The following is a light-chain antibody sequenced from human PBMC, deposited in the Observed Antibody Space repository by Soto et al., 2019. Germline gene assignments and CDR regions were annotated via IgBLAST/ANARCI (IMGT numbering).Light chain of an antibody. Sequence: EIVLTQSPGTLSLSPGERATLSCRASQSVSSSYLAWYQQKPGQAPRLLIFGASNRATGIPDSFSGSGSGTDFTLTISRLEPEDVAVYYCQQYHGSLWKFGQGTKVEIK. CDR2: GAS. CDR3: QQYHGSLWK. J-gene: IGKJ1*01. V-gene: IGKV3-20*01. CDR1: QSVSSSY.